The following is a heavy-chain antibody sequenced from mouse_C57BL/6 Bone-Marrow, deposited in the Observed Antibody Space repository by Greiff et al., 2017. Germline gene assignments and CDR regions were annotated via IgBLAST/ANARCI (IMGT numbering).Heavy chain of an antibody. CDR2: INYDGSST. CDR3: AREGTGPVYYFDY. CDR1: GFTFSDYY. V-gene: IGHV5-16*01. J-gene: IGHJ2*01. Sequence: EVQVVESEGGLVQPGRSMKLSCTASGFTFSDYYMAWVRQVPEKGLEWVANINYDGSSTYYLDSLKSRFIISRDNAKNILYLQMSSLKSEDTATYYCAREGTGPVYYFDYWGQGTTLTVSS. D-gene: IGHD4-1*01.